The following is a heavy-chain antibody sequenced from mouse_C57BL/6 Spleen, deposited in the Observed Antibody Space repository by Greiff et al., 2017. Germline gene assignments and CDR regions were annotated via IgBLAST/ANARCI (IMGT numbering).Heavy chain of an antibody. CDR1: GYAFSSSW. J-gene: IGHJ4*01. CDR2: IYPGDGDT. V-gene: IGHV1-82*01. D-gene: IGHD2-1*01. CDR3: AREGVYYGNYYAMDY. Sequence: QVQLKESGPELVKPGASVKISCKASGYAFSSSWMNWVKQRPGKGLEWIGRIYPGDGDTNYNGKFKGEATLTADKSSSTAYMRRSSLTSEDSAVYFRAREGVYYGNYYAMDYWGQGTSVTVSS.